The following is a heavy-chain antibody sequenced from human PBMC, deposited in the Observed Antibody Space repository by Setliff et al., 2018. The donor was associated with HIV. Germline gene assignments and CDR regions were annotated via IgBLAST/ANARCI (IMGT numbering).Heavy chain of an antibody. Sequence: ASVKVSCKASGYTFITYVVYWVRQAPGQRLEWMGWINAGNGNTKYSQKFQGRVTITRDTSAKIAYMELSSLTSEDTAVYYCATDPTSRAYGSGSFGWLDPWGQGTLVTVSS. CDR2: INAGNGNT. CDR3: ATDPTSRAYGSGSFGWLDP. V-gene: IGHV1-3*01. CDR1: GYTFITYV. J-gene: IGHJ5*02. D-gene: IGHD3-10*01.